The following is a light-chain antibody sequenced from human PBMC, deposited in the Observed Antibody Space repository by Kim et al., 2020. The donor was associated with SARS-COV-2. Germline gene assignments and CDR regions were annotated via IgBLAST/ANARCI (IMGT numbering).Light chain of an antibody. V-gene: IGLV3-21*04. CDR3: HVWDSSSAHAV. CDR1: NMGTES. Sequence: APGGTARITCGGNNMGTESVRWYRQKPGQAPVVVIYNDRDRPSGIPERFSGSNSGNTATLTISRVEAGDEADYYCHVWDSSSAHAVFGGGTQLTVL. J-gene: IGLJ7*01. CDR2: NDR.